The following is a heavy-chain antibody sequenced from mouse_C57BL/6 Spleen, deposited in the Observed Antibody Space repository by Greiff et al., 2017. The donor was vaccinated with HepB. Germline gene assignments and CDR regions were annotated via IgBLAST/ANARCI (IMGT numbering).Heavy chain of an antibody. J-gene: IGHJ2*01. V-gene: IGHV3-1*01. CDR1: GYSITSGYD. CDR2: ISYSGST. CDR3: ARGWITTVFDY. Sequence: EVKLLESGPGMVKPSQSLSLTCTVTGYSITSGYDWHWIRHFPGNKLEWMGYISYSGSTNYNPSLKSRISITHDTSKNHFFLKLNSVTTEDTATYYCARGWITTVFDYWGQGTTLTVSS. D-gene: IGHD1-1*01.